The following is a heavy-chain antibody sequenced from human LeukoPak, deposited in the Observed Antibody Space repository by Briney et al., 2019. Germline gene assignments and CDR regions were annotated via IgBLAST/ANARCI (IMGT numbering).Heavy chain of an antibody. V-gene: IGHV3-21*01. CDR2: ISSSSIYI. J-gene: IGHJ4*02. Sequence: PGGSLRLSCAASGFTFSSYSMNWVRQAPGKGLEWVSSISSSSIYIYYADSVKGRFTISRDNVKNSLYLQMNSLRAEDTAVYYCARLAAAGQDYWGQGTLVTVSS. CDR1: GFTFSSYS. D-gene: IGHD6-13*01. CDR3: ARLAAAGQDY.